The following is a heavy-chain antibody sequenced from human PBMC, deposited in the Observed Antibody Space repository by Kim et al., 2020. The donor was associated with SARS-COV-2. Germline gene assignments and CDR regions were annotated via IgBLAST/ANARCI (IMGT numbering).Heavy chain of an antibody. CDR1: GGSISSSSYY. D-gene: IGHD1-26*01. V-gene: IGHV4-39*01. Sequence: SETLSLTCTVSGGSISSSSYYWGWIRQPPGKGLEWIGSIYYSGSTYYNPSLKSRVTISVDTSKNQFSLKLSSVTAADTAVYYCARQEKARGSYQAIDYWGQGTLVTVSS. CDR3: ARQEKARGSYQAIDY. J-gene: IGHJ4*02. CDR2: IYYSGST.